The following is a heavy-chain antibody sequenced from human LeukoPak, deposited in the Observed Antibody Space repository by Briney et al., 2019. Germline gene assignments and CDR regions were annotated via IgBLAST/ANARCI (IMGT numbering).Heavy chain of an antibody. CDR1: GYTFTSYD. CDR2: ISAYNGNT. V-gene: IGHV1-18*01. D-gene: IGHD5-12*01. Sequence: GASVKVSCKASGYTFTSYDINWVRQATGHGLEWIGWISAYNGNTNYAQKFQGRVTMTRDTSTSTVYMELSSLRSEDTAVYYCARDRDIVSRSRSPSSVDYWGQGTLVTVSS. CDR3: ARDRDIVSRSRSPSSVDY. J-gene: IGHJ4*01.